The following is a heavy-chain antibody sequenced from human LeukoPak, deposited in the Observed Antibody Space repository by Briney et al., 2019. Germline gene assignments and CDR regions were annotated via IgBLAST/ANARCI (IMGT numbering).Heavy chain of an antibody. V-gene: IGHV3-23*01. D-gene: IGHD6-19*01. CDR1: GFIFSSYA. CDR2: ISGSGDRT. CDR3: AKVMAGIYAFDI. J-gene: IGHJ3*02. Sequence: PGGSLRLSRAASGFIFSSYAMSWVRQAPGKGLEWGSGISGSGDRTYYADSVQGRFTISRDNSKNTLYLQMNSLRAEDTAVYYCAKVMAGIYAFDIWGQGTMVTVSS.